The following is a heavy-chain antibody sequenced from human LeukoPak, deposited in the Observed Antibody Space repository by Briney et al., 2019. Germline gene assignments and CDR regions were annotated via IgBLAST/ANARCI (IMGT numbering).Heavy chain of an antibody. CDR2: IYYSGST. D-gene: IGHD1-26*01. V-gene: IGHV4-59*02. CDR1: GGSVSSYY. CDR3: ARVLWYSGSYYFDY. Sequence: SETLSLTCTVSGGSVSSYYWSWIRQPPGKGLEWIGYIYYSGSTNYNPSLKSRVTISVDTSKNQFSLKLSSVTAADTAVYYCARVLWYSGSYYFDYWGQGTLVTVSS. J-gene: IGHJ4*02.